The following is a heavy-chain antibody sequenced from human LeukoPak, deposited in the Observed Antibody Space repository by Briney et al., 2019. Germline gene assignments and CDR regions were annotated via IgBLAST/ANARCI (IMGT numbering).Heavy chain of an antibody. V-gene: IGHV1-18*01. CDR2: ISAYNGNT. J-gene: IGHJ4*02. CDR3: ARGATRWVVVPAATDY. Sequence: ASVKVSCKASGYTFTSYRISWVRQAPGQGLEWMGWISAYNGNTNYAQKLQGRLTMTTDTSTSTAYMELRSLRSDDTAVYYCARGATRWVVVPAATDYWGQGTLVTVSS. D-gene: IGHD2-2*01. CDR1: GYTFTSYR.